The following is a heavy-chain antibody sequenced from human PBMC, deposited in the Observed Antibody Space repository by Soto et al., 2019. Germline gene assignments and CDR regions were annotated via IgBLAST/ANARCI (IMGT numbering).Heavy chain of an antibody. D-gene: IGHD5-12*01. V-gene: IGHV3-66*01. CDR3: ARDFVDIVATVGYYYYYGMDV. CDR2: IYSGGST. J-gene: IGHJ6*02. Sequence: GSLRLSCAASGFTVSSNYMSWVRQAPGKGLEWVSVIYSGGSTYYADSVKGRFTISRDNSKNTLYLQMNSLRAEDTAVYYCARDFVDIVATVGYYYYYGMDVWGQGTTVTVSS. CDR1: GFTVSSNY.